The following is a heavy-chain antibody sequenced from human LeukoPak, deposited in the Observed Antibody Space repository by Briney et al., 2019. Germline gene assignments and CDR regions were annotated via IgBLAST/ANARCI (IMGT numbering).Heavy chain of an antibody. CDR2: IYYSGST. Sequence: SETLSLTCTVSGGSISSYYWSWIRQPPGKGLEWIGYIYYSGSTNYNPSLKSRVTISVDTSKSQFSLKLSSVTAADTAVYYCARGRAVAGTTYYYFDYWGQGTLVTVSS. J-gene: IGHJ4*02. CDR1: GGSISSYY. CDR3: ARGRAVAGTTYYYFDY. V-gene: IGHV4-59*01. D-gene: IGHD6-19*01.